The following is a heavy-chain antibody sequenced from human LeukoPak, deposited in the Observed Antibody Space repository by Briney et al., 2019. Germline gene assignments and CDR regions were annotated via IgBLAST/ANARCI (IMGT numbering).Heavy chain of an antibody. CDR1: GGSISSGDYY. Sequence: PSQTLSLTCTVSGGSISSGDYYWSWIRQPPGKGLEWIGYIYYSGSTYYNPSLKSRVTISVDTSKNQFSLKLSSVTAADTAVYYCARDAAVAGTGEYGMDVWGQGTTVTVSS. CDR3: ARDAAVAGTGEYGMDV. J-gene: IGHJ6*02. CDR2: IYYSGST. V-gene: IGHV4-30-4*01. D-gene: IGHD6-19*01.